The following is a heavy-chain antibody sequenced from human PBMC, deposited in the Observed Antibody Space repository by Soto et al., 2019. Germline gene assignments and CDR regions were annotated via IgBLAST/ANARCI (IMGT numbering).Heavy chain of an antibody. J-gene: IGHJ5*02. D-gene: IGHD1-26*01. Sequence: GESLKICWKGAGYSFTSYWIGWVRKMPGKGLEWMGIIYPGDSDTRCSPSFQGQVTISADKSISTAYLQWSSLKASDTAMYYCARYYTPDWEYNWFDPWGQGTLVTVSS. V-gene: IGHV5-51*01. CDR3: ARYYTPDWEYNWFDP. CDR2: IYPGDSDT. CDR1: GYSFTSYW.